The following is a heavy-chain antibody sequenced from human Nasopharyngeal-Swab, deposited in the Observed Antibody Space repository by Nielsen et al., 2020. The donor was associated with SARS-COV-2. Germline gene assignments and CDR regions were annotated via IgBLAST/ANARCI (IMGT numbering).Heavy chain of an antibody. D-gene: IGHD3-22*01. CDR1: GFTFSDYY. CDR3: ARTYYYDSSGYYYVWFDP. J-gene: IGHJ5*02. V-gene: IGHV3-11*01. Sequence: GGSLRLSCAASGFTFSDYYMSWIRQAPGKGLEWVSYISNSGSTIYYADSVKGRFTISRDNAKNSLYLQMNSLRAEDTAVYYCARTYYYDSSGYYYVWFDPWGQGTLVTVSS. CDR2: ISNSGSTI.